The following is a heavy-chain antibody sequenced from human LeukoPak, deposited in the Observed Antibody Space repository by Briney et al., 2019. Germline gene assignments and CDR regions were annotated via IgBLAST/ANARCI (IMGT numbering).Heavy chain of an antibody. CDR2: ISSSSTYI. CDR1: GFTFSSYS. D-gene: IGHD6-13*01. J-gene: IGHJ4*02. CDR3: ASQYTSSRIFDD. V-gene: IGHV3-21*01. Sequence: GGSLRLSCAASGFTFSSYSMNWVRQAPGKGLEWVSSISSSSTYIYYADSVKGRFTVSRDNAKNSLYLQMNSLRAEDTAVYFCASQYTSSRIFDDWGQGILVTVSS.